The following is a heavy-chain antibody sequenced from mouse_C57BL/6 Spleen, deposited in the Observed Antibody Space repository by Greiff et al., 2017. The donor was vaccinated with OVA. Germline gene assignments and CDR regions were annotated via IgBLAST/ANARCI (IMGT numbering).Heavy chain of an antibody. V-gene: IGHV1-82*01. CDR2: IYPGDGDT. D-gene: IGHD2-5*01. J-gene: IGHJ4*01. Sequence: VQLQQSGPELVKPGASVKISCKASGYAFSSSWMNWVKQRPGKGLEWIGRIYPGDGDTNYNGKFKGKATLTADKSSSTAYMQLSSLTSEDSAVYFCARERDYSNPLYAMDYWGQGTSVTVSS. CDR3: ARERDYSNPLYAMDY. CDR1: GYAFSSSW.